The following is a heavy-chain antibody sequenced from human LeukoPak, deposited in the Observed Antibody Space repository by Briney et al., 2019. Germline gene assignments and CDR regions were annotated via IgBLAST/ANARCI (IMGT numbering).Heavy chain of an antibody. V-gene: IGHV7-4-1*02. Sequence: ASEKVSCKASGYTFTRYAMNWVRQAPGQGLEWMGWINTNTGNPTYAQGFTGRFVFSLDTSVSTAYLQISSLKAEDTAVYYCARLVGSGYDWDFDYWGQGTLVTVSS. CDR2: INTNTGNP. J-gene: IGHJ4*02. CDR1: GYTFTRYA. CDR3: ARLVGSGYDWDFDY. D-gene: IGHD5-12*01.